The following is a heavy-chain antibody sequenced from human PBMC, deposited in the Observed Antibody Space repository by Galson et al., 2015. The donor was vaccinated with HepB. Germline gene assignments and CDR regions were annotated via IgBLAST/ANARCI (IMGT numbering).Heavy chain of an antibody. CDR1: GFTFSSYG. J-gene: IGHJ6*02. CDR2: IWFDGSKE. Sequence: SLRLSCAASGFTFSSYGMHWVRQAPGKGLEWVAVIWFDGSKEYYADSVRGRFTISRDSSKNMVYLQMNSLRAEDTAAYYCARAGAPDTYGMDVWGQGTTVTVSS. D-gene: IGHD7-27*01. V-gene: IGHV3-33*01. CDR3: ARAGAPDTYGMDV.